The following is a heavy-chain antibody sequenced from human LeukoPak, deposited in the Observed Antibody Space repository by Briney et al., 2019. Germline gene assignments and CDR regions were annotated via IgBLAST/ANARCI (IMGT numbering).Heavy chain of an antibody. Sequence: DPSGTLSLTCAVYGGSFSGYYWSWIRQPPGKGLEWIGEINHSGSTNYNPSLKSRVTISVDTSKSQFSLKLSSVTAADTAVYYCARALDDFWSGYYSYYFDYWGQGTLVTVSS. J-gene: IGHJ4*02. CDR1: GGSFSGYY. V-gene: IGHV4-34*01. D-gene: IGHD3-3*01. CDR3: ARALDDFWSGYYSYYFDY. CDR2: INHSGST.